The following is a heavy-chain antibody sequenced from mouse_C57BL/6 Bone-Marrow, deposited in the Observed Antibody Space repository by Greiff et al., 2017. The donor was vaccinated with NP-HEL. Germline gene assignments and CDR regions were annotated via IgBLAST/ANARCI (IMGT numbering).Heavy chain of an antibody. V-gene: IGHV1-26*01. Sequence: VQLQQSGPELVKPGASVKISCKASGYTFTDYYMNWVKQSHGKSLEWIGDINPNNGGTSYNQKFKGKATLTVDKSSSTAYMELRSLTSEDSAVYYCARGRQLTWFAYWGQGTLVTVSA. CDR1: GYTFTDYY. CDR3: ARGRQLTWFAY. J-gene: IGHJ3*01. CDR2: INPNNGGT. D-gene: IGHD3-2*02.